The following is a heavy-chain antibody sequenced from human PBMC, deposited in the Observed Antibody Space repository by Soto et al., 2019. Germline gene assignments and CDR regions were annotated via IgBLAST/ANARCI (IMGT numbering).Heavy chain of an antibody. CDR1: GYTFATYA. CDR2: INTGNGNT. CDR3: TRVNTIFLSPGYYSYDRDV. D-gene: IGHD3-9*01. Sequence: QVPLVQSGAEVKKPGASVKVSCQASGYTFATYAIHWVRQAPGQRLEWMGWINTGNGNTEYSQNFQGRVTITRDTSASTAYVELSSLRAEDTAMYYCTRVNTIFLSPGYYSYDRDVWGQGTTVTVAS. J-gene: IGHJ6*02. V-gene: IGHV1-3*04.